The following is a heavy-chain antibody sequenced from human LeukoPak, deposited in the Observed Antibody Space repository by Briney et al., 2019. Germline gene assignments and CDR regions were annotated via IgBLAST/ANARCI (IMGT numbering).Heavy chain of an antibody. CDR1: GFTFSSYS. V-gene: IGHV3-48*01. CDR2: ISSSTI. J-gene: IGHJ4*02. CDR3: ARDTSYSSSPDY. Sequence: GGSLRLSCAASGFTFSSYSMNWVRQAPGKGLEWVSYISSSTIYYADSVKGRFTISRDNAKNSLYLQMNSLRAEDTAVYYCARDTSYSSSPDYWGQGTLVTVSS. D-gene: IGHD6-6*01.